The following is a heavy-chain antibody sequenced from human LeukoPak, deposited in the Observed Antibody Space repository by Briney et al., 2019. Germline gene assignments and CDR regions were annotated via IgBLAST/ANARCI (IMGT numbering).Heavy chain of an antibody. Sequence: GASVKVSCKASGYTFTSYGIIWVRQAPGQGLEWMGWISAYNGNTNYAQKLQGRVTMTTDTSTSTAYMELRSLRSDDTAVYYCARDPAGVVVVAVPNPLDYWGQGTMVTVSS. J-gene: IGHJ4*02. D-gene: IGHD2-15*01. CDR1: GYTFTSYG. CDR3: ARDPAGVVVVAVPNPLDY. CDR2: ISAYNGNT. V-gene: IGHV1-18*01.